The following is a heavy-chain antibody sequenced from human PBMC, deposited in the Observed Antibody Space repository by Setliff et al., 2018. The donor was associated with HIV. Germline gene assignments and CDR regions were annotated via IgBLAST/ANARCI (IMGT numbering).Heavy chain of an antibody. V-gene: IGHV4-59*12. CDR3: ARSRPTVAGFYFDY. CDR1: GGSISSYS. D-gene: IGHD4-17*01. Sequence: SETLSLTCTVSGGSISSYSWSWIRQPPGKGLEWIGYIYYSGSTYYNPSLKSRVTISVDTSKNQFSLNLSSVTAADTAVYYCARSRPTVAGFYFDYWGQGTLVTVS. J-gene: IGHJ4*02. CDR2: IYYSGST.